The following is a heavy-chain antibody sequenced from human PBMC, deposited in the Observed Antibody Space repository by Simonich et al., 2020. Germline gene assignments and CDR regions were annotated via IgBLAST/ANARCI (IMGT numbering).Heavy chain of an antibody. D-gene: IGHD4-4*01. J-gene: IGHJ3*02. CDR1: GGSISSSSFY. V-gene: IGHV4-39*01. Sequence: QLQLQESGPGLVKPSETLSLTCTVSGGSISSSSFYWGWIRQPPGKGLECIGSIYYSVSTYYNPSLKSRGTISVDTSKNQFSLKLSSVTAADTAVYYCARRPRLTNFADAFDIWGQGTMVTVSS. CDR3: ARRPRLTNFADAFDI. CDR2: IYYSVST.